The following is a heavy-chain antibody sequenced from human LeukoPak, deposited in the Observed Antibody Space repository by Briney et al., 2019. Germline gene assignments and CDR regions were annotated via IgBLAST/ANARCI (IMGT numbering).Heavy chain of an antibody. V-gene: IGHV3-48*03. D-gene: IGHD6-19*01. CDR2: IISSGSTI. Sequence: GGSLRLSCAASGFTFSSYEMNWVRQAPGKGLEWVSYIISSGSTIYYADSVKGRFTISRDNAKNSLYLQMNSLRAEDTAVYCCARAEGSGWYNWFDPWGQGTLVTVSS. CDR1: GFTFSSYE. CDR3: ARAEGSGWYNWFDP. J-gene: IGHJ5*02.